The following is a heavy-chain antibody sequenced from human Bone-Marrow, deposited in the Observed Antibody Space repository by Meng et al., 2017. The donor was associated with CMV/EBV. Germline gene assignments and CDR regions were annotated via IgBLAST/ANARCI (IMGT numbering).Heavy chain of an antibody. J-gene: IGHJ4*02. CDR2: ISAYNGNT. CDR3: ARRHSDTIFGVAPLGY. Sequence: ASVKVSCKASGYTFTSYGISWVRRAPGQGLEWMGWISAYNGNTNYAQKLQGRVAMTTDTSTSTAYMELRSLRSDDTAVYYCARRHSDTIFGVAPLGYWGQGTLVTVSS. V-gene: IGHV1-18*01. CDR1: GYTFTSYG. D-gene: IGHD3-3*01.